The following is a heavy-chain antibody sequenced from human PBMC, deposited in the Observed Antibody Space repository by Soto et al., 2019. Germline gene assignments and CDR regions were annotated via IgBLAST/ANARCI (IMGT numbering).Heavy chain of an antibody. D-gene: IGHD1-7*01. Sequence: EVQLVESGGGLVQPGGSLRLSCAASGFSLSRYMMNWVRQAPGQGLEWIAYISNTGSSIDYADSVKGRFTISRDSSNNTLYLQMNSLRADDTALYYCVKLRLELLYLDSWGLGALVIVSS. CDR2: ISNTGSSI. V-gene: IGHV3-48*01. CDR3: VKLRLELLYLDS. J-gene: IGHJ4*02. CDR1: GFSLSRYM.